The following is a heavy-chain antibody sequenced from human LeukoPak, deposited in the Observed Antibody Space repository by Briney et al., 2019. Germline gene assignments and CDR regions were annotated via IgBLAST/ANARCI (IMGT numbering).Heavy chain of an antibody. CDR1: GFTFSDCW. D-gene: IGHD3-10*01. CDR2: IKEDGSEK. J-gene: IGHJ6*02. Sequence: GGSLRLSCAAPGFTFSDCWMSWVRQAPGKGLERVANIKEDGSEKYYVDSVKGRFTISRENAKNSLYLQMNSLRVEDTAVYYCARIAGPPGHGMDVWGQGTTVTVSS. V-gene: IGHV3-7*01. CDR3: ARIAGPPGHGMDV.